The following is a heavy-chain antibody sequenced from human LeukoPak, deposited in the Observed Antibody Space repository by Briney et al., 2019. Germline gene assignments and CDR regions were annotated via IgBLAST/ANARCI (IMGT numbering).Heavy chain of an antibody. D-gene: IGHD3-3*01. Sequence: PGMSLRLSCTASGFTFSTYAIHWVRQAPGKGLEWVTVIFFDGSKQYYADSVKGRFTISRDNSKNTLYLQMNSLRAEDTAVYYCARETLGGGFDYWGQGTLVTVSS. J-gene: IGHJ4*02. CDR1: GFTFSTYA. CDR3: ARETLGGGFDY. CDR2: IFFDGSKQ. V-gene: IGHV3-30*04.